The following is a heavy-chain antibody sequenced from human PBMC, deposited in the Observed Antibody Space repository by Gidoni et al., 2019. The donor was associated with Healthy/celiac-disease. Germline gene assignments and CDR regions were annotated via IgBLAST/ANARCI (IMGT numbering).Heavy chain of an antibody. CDR1: GGSISSGSYY. D-gene: IGHD2-15*01. CDR2: IYTSGST. Sequence: QVQLQESGPGLVKPSQTLSLTCTVSGGSISSGSYYWSWIRQPAGKGLEWIGRIYTSGSTNYNPSLKSRVTISVDTSKNQFSLKLSSVTAADTAVYYCAREVDIVVVVAARLVNAFDIWGQGTMVTVSS. CDR3: AREVDIVVVVAARLVNAFDI. V-gene: IGHV4-61*02. J-gene: IGHJ3*02.